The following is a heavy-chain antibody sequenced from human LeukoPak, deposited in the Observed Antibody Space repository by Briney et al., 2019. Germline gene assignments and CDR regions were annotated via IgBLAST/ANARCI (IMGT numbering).Heavy chain of an antibody. V-gene: IGHV3-23*01. Sequence: PGGSLRLSCAASGFTFSTYAMSWVRQAPGGGLEWVSAISGSSDTTYYADSVKGRFPISGDNSKNTLYLQMNSLRAEDTAVYYCANREGGYTYDPFDYWGQGTLVTVSS. D-gene: IGHD5-18*01. CDR2: ISGSSDTT. CDR1: GFTFSTYA. J-gene: IGHJ4*02. CDR3: ANREGGYTYDPFDY.